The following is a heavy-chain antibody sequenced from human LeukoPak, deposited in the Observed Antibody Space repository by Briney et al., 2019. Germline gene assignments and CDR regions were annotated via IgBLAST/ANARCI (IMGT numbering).Heavy chain of an antibody. V-gene: IGHV4-59*08. Sequence: SETLSLTCTVSGGSISSYYWSWIRQPPGKGLEWIGYIYYSGSTDYNPSLKSRVTISVDTSKNRFSLKLSSVTAADTAVYYCARGRMRFGENDYWGQGTLVTVSS. CDR1: GGSISSYY. CDR2: IYYSGST. CDR3: ARGRMRFGENDY. J-gene: IGHJ4*02. D-gene: IGHD3-10*01.